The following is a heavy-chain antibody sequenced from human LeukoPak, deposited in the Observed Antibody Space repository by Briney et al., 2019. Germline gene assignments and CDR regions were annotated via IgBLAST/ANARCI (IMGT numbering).Heavy chain of an antibody. D-gene: IGHD4-11*01. CDR3: ARGSYSGNWFDP. J-gene: IGHJ5*02. CDR2: ISAYNGNT. V-gene: IGHV1-18*01. CDR1: GYTFTSYG. Sequence: ASVKISCKASGYTFTSYGISWVRQAPGQGLEWMGWISAYNGNTNYAQKLQGRVTMTTDTSTSTAYMELSSLRSEDTAVYYCARGSYSGNWFDPWGQGTLVTVSS.